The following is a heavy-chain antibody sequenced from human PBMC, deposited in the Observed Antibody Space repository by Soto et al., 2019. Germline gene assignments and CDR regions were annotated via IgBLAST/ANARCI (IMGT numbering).Heavy chain of an antibody. CDR1: GFTFSSYG. V-gene: IGHV3-33*01. CDR3: ARAMTTRYYGMDV. J-gene: IGHJ6*02. CDR2: IWYDGSNK. Sequence: PGGSLRLSCSASGFTFSSYGMHWVRQAPGKGLEWVAVIWYDGSNKYYADSVKGRFTISRDNSKNTLYLQMNSLRAEDTAVYYCARAMTTRYYGMDVWGQGTTVTVSS.